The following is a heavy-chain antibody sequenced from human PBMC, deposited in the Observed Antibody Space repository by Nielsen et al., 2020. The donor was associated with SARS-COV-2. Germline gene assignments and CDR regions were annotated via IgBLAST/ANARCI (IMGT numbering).Heavy chain of an antibody. CDR2: ISGSGGST. Sequence: GGSLRLSCAASGFTFSSYAMSWVRQAPGKGLEWVSAISGSGGSTYYADSVKDRFTISRDNSKNTLYLQMNSLRAEDTAVYYCAKEIYDFWSGTDYYYYGMDVWGQGTTVTVSS. CDR3: AKEIYDFWSGTDYYYYGMDV. V-gene: IGHV3-23*01. J-gene: IGHJ6*02. D-gene: IGHD3-3*01. CDR1: GFTFSSYA.